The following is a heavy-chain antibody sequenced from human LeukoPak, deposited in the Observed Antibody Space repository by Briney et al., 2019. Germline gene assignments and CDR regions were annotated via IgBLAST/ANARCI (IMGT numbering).Heavy chain of an antibody. CDR2: IRSKAYGGTT. V-gene: IGHV3-49*03. D-gene: IGHD5-18*01. Sequence: PGGSLRLSCTASGFTFGDYAMSWFRQAPGKGLEWVGFIRSKAYGGTTEYAASVKGRFTISRDDSKSIAYLQMNSLKTEDTAVYYCAYLRWDTAILYYYYYYYMDVWGKGTTVTVSS. CDR1: GFTFGDYA. J-gene: IGHJ6*03. CDR3: AYLRWDTAILYYYYYYYMDV.